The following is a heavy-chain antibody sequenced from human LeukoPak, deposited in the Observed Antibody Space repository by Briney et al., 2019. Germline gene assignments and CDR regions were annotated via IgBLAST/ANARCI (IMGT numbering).Heavy chain of an antibody. J-gene: IGHJ4*02. CDR2: ISYDGSNK. V-gene: IGHV3-30-3*01. Sequence: GGSLRLSCAASGFTFSSYAMHWVRQAPGKGLEWVAVISYDGSNKYYADSVKGRFTISRDNSKNTLYLQMNSLRAEDTAVYYCAKGVEMATIPLFDYWGQGTLVTVSS. CDR1: GFTFSSYA. D-gene: IGHD5-24*01. CDR3: AKGVEMATIPLFDY.